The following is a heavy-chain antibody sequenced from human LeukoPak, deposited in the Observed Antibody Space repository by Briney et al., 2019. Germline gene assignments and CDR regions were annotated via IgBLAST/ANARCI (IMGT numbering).Heavy chain of an antibody. D-gene: IGHD4-11*01. J-gene: IGHJ4*02. Sequence: GGSLRLSCAAPGFTFSNYSMNWVRQAPGKGLDWVSSISSSSSYIYYADSVKGRFTISRDNAKNSLYLQMNSPTAEDTAVYYCARDRLQYEGTFDYWGQGTLVTVSS. V-gene: IGHV3-21*01. CDR3: ARDRLQYEGTFDY. CDR1: GFTFSNYS. CDR2: ISSSSSYI.